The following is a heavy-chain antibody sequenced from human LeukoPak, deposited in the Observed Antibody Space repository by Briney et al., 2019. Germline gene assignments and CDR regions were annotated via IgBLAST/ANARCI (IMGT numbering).Heavy chain of an antibody. CDR3: ARGGPAAGTKYNWFGP. Sequence: ASVKVSCKASRYTFTGYYMHWVRQAPGQGLEWMGRINPNSGGTNYAQKFQGRVTMTRDTSINTAYMELRRLKSDDTAVYFCARGGPAAGTKYNWFGPWGQGTLVTASS. CDR2: INPNSGGT. CDR1: RYTFTGYY. V-gene: IGHV1-2*06. J-gene: IGHJ5*02. D-gene: IGHD6-13*01.